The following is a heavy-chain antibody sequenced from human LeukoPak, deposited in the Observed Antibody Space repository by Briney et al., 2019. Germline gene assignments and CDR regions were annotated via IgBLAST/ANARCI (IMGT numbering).Heavy chain of an antibody. J-gene: IGHJ4*02. CDR2: ISSSAGST. D-gene: IGHD5-18*01. V-gene: IGHV3-23*01. Sequence: PGGSLRLSCVASGFTFSSYGMTWVRQAPGKGREWVSVISSSAGSTYYADSVKGRFTISRDNSKNTLYLQMNSLRAEDTAVYYCAKGSGRGYSYGLEYWGQGTLVTVSS. CDR1: GFTFSSYG. CDR3: AKGSGRGYSYGLEY.